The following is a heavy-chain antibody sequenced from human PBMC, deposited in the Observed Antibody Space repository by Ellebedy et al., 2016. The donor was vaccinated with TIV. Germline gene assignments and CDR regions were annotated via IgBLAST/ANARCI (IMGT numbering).Heavy chain of an antibody. V-gene: IGHV1-24*01. Sequence: ASVKVSCKVSGYTLTELSMHWVRQAPGKGLEWMGGFDPEDGETIYAQKFQGRVTITADESTSTAYMELSSLRSEDTAVYYCASLLNPLGGYSYGYYYYYGMDVWGQGTTVTVSS. CDR2: FDPEDGET. J-gene: IGHJ6*02. CDR3: ASLLNPLGGYSYGYYYYYGMDV. CDR1: GYTLTELS. D-gene: IGHD5-18*01.